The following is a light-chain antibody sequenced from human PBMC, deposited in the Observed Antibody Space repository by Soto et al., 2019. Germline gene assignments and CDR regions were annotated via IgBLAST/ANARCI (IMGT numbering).Light chain of an antibody. J-gene: IGKJ4*01. CDR2: DAS. CDR3: QHRSNWPST. V-gene: IGKV3-11*01. CDR1: QSVSSY. Sequence: EIVLTQSPATLSLSPGERAALSCRASQSVSSYLAWYQQKPGQAPRLLIYDASKTATGIPARFSGSGSGTDFTLTISSLEPEDFAVYFCQHRSNWPSTFGGGTKVEI.